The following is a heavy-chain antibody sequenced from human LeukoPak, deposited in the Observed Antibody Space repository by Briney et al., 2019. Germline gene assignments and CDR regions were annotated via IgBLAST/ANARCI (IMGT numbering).Heavy chain of an antibody. CDR3: ARAYCSGGTCYSSRGMFDP. Sequence: KSSETLSLTCTVSGGSISSYYWSWIRQPPGKGLEWIGYIYYSGSTNYNPSLKSRVTISVDTSKNQFSLKLSSVTAADTAVYYCARAYCSGGTCYSSRGMFDPWGQGTLVTVSS. CDR2: IYYSGST. CDR1: GGSISSYY. D-gene: IGHD2-15*01. J-gene: IGHJ5*02. V-gene: IGHV4-59*01.